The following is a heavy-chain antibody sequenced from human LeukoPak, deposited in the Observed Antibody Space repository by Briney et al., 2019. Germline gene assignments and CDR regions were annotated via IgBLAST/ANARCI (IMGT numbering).Heavy chain of an antibody. D-gene: IGHD5-18*01. CDR3: ACREFYSPWPGP. CDR1: GYSFTSYW. CDR2: IYPGDSRT. J-gene: IGHJ5*02. Sequence: GESLQISCKGSGYSFTSYWIGWVRQTPGKGLEWMGVIYPGDSRTRYNPSFEGQVTISADKSTNTAYLQWSSLKASDTAMYYCACREFYSPWPGPWGQGTLVTVSS. V-gene: IGHV5-51*01.